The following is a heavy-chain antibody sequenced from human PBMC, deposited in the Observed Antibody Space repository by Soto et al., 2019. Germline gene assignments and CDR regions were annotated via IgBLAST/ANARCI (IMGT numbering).Heavy chain of an antibody. J-gene: IGHJ6*02. V-gene: IGHV1-69*13. Sequence: GASVKVSCKASGGTFSSYAISWVRQAPGQGLEWMGGIIPIFGTANYAQKFQGRVTITADESTSTAYMELSSLRSEDTAVYYCARDPYGSGYYYYYGMDVWGQGTTVTVSS. CDR2: IIPIFGTA. CDR1: GGTFSSYA. D-gene: IGHD3-10*01. CDR3: ARDPYGSGYYYYYGMDV.